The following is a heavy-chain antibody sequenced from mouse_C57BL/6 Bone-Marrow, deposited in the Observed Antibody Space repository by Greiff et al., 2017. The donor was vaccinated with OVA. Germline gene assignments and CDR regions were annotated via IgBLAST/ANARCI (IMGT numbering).Heavy chain of an antibody. CDR2: IYPGSGST. D-gene: IGHD2-2*01. Sequence: VKLQQPGAELVKPGASVKMSCKASGYTFTSYWITWVKQRPGQGLEWIGDIYPGSGSTNYNEKFKSKATLTVDTSSSTAYMQLSSLTSEDSAVYYCARSMVTTEGYAMDYWGQGTSVTVSS. J-gene: IGHJ4*01. V-gene: IGHV1-55*01. CDR1: GYTFTSYW. CDR3: ARSMVTTEGYAMDY.